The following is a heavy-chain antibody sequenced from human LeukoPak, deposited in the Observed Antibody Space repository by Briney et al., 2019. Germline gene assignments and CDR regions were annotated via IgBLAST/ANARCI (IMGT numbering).Heavy chain of an antibody. CDR2: ITGGGHRI. CDR1: GFTFAAYT. J-gene: IGHJ4*02. D-gene: IGHD6-19*01. CDR3: AKDSGNIGWYFDY. V-gene: IGHV3-23*01. Sequence: PGGSLRLSCAASGFTFAAYTMSWVRQAPGKGLEWVSAITGGGHRIYYADSVKGRFTISRDTSKNTLYLQMNSLRVEGTALYYCAKDSGNIGWYFDYWGQGALVTVSS.